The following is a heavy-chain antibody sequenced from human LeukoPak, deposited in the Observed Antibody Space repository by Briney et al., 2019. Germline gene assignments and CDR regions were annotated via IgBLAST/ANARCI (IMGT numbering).Heavy chain of an antibody. D-gene: IGHD4-23*01. V-gene: IGHV1-46*01. CDR2: INPSGGST. Sequence: ASVKVSCKASGYTFTSYYIHWVRQAPGQGLEWMGIINPSGGSTSYVQKFQGRVTMTRDMSTSTVYMELSSLRSEDTAVYYCARAVVTSPRSAFDIWGQGTMVTVSS. CDR3: ARAVVTSPRSAFDI. J-gene: IGHJ3*02. CDR1: GYTFTSYY.